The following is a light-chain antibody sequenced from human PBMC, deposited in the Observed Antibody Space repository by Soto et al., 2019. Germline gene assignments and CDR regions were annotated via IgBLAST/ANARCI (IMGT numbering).Light chain of an antibody. J-gene: IGLJ2*01. CDR1: SSDVGGYNF. Sequence: QSALTQPRSVSGSPGQSVTIPCTGTSSDVGGYNFVSWYQQHPGKAPKLMIYDVTKRPSGVPDRFSGSKSGDTASLTISGLQAEDEDEYFCSSYAGEYIVVFGGGTQLTVL. CDR3: SSYAGEYIVV. CDR2: DVT. V-gene: IGLV2-11*01.